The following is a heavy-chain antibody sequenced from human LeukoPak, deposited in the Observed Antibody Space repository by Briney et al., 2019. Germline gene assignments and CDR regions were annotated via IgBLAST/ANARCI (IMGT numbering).Heavy chain of an antibody. J-gene: IGHJ4*02. CDR3: ATDNPRGVTNPRFDY. V-gene: IGHV1-24*01. Sequence: ASVKVSCKVSGYTLTELSMHWVRQAPGKGLEWMGGFDPEDGETIYAQKFQGRVTMTEDTSTDTAYMELSSLRSEDTAVYYCATDNPRGVTNPRFDYWGQGTLVTVSS. CDR2: FDPEDGET. CDR1: GYTLTELS. D-gene: IGHD4-17*01.